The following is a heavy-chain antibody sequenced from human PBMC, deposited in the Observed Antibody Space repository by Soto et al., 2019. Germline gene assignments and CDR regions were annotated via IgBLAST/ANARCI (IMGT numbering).Heavy chain of an antibody. V-gene: IGHV4-39*01. CDR3: ARHPYDYVWGSHLLYGMDV. CDR1: GGSISSSSYY. Sequence: PSETLSLTCTVSGGSISSSSYYWGWIRQPPGKGLEWIGSIYYSGSTYYNPSLKSRVTISVDTSKNQFSLKLSSVTAADTAVYDCARHPYDYVWGSHLLYGMDVWGQGTTVTVSS. CDR2: IYYSGST. D-gene: IGHD3-16*01. J-gene: IGHJ6*02.